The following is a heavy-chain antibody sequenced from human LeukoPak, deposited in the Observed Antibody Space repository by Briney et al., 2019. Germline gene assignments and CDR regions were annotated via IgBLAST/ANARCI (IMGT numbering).Heavy chain of an antibody. Sequence: VASVKVSCKASGYDFTKYAVQWVRQAPGQRLEWMGWIDAGNGRTKYSQDFQGRVTITRDTSASIAYMELSSLRSDDMAVYYCARAYTGHYIGGFDYWGQGTLVTVSS. CDR3: ARAYTGHYIGGFDY. J-gene: IGHJ4*02. CDR1: GYDFTKYA. D-gene: IGHD3-16*01. CDR2: IDAGNGRT. V-gene: IGHV1-3*03.